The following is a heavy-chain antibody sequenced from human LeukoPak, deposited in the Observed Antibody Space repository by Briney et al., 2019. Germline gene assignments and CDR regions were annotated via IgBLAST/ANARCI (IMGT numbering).Heavy chain of an antibody. D-gene: IGHD3-16*02. CDR1: GFTFSSYS. Sequence: GGSLRLSCAASGFTFSSYSMNWVRQAPGKGLEWVSYISSSSSTIYYADSVKGRFTISRDNAKNSLYLQMNSLRAEDTAVYYCARRSSYDYVWGSYRPYYFDYWGQGTLVTVSS. J-gene: IGHJ4*02. CDR2: ISSSSSTI. V-gene: IGHV3-48*01. CDR3: ARRSSYDYVWGSYRPYYFDY.